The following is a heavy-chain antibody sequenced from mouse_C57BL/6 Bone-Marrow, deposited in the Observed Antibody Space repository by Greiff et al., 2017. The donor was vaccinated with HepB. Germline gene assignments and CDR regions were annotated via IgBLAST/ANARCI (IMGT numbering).Heavy chain of an antibody. V-gene: IGHV5-17*01. CDR2: ISSGSSTI. CDR3: ARSYIWFFFDY. J-gene: IGHJ2*01. Sequence: EVKLMESGGGLVKPGGSLKLSCAASGFTFSDYGMHWVRQAPEKGLEWVAYISSGSSTIYYADTVKGRFTISRDNAKNTLFLQMTSLRSEDTAMYYCARSYIWFFFDYWGQGTTLTVSS. D-gene: IGHD2-2*01. CDR1: GFTFSDYG.